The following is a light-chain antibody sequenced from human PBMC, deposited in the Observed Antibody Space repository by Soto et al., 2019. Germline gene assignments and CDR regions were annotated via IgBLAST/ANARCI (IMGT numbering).Light chain of an antibody. V-gene: IGLV2-14*01. J-gene: IGLJ2*01. Sequence: QSALTQPASVSGSPGQSITISCTGASSDVGAYISWYQQHPGKAPQLIIYEVRNRPSGISFRFSGSKSGNTASLTISGLQAEDEADYYCSSYTSKSSLIFGGGTKLTVL. CDR1: SSDVGAY. CDR3: SSYTSKSSLI. CDR2: EVR.